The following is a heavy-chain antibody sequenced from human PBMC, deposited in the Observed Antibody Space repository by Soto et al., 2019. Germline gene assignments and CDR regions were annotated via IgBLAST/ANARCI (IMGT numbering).Heavy chain of an antibody. D-gene: IGHD1-26*01. J-gene: IGHJ4*01. CDR2: TYYRSKWYY. CDR3: ARGEQYSGRIFDY. CDR1: GDSVSSNSAG. Sequence: SQTRSLTCAITGDSVSSNSAGWSWVRQPPSRGLEWLGRTYYRSKWYYEYAVSVRGRITINPDTSKNQYSLQLNSVTPADTAVYFCARGEQYSGRIFDYWGQGTLVTVSS. V-gene: IGHV6-1*01.